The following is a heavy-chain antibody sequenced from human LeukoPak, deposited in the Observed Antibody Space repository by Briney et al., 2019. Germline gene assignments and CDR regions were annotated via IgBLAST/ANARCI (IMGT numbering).Heavy chain of an antibody. V-gene: IGHV1-69*13. CDR3: AARTGTSGGMDV. CDR1: GGTFSSYA. CDR2: IIPIFGTA. D-gene: IGHD2-8*02. Sequence: APVKVSCKASGGTFSSYAISWVRQAPGQGLEWMGGIIPIFGTANYAQKFQGRVTITADESTSTAYMELSSLRSEDTAVYYCAARTGTSGGMDVWGQGTTVTVSS. J-gene: IGHJ6*02.